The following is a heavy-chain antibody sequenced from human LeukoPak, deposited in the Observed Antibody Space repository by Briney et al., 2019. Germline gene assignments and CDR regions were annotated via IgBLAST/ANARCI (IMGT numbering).Heavy chain of an antibody. CDR2: IYPRDGST. CDR3: ARGSTYCSSISCPMINCDY. J-gene: IGHJ4*02. Sequence: ASVKVSCKASGYTFTSNYIHWVRQAPGQGLEWMGMIYPRDGSTRYPQKFQGRVTMTGDTSTSTVYMELSSLRFEDTAVYYCARGSTYCSSISCPMINCDYWGRGTLVTVSS. D-gene: IGHD2-2*01. V-gene: IGHV1-46*01. CDR1: GYTFTSNY.